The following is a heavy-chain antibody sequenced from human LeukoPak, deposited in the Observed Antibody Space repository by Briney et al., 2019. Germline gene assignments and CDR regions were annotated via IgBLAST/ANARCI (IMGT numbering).Heavy chain of an antibody. D-gene: IGHD2-2*02. J-gene: IGHJ3*02. CDR1: GFTFSSYG. V-gene: IGHV3-7*01. CDR2: IKQDESEK. CDR3: ARGWGDCTTVSCYTGGDVFDM. Sequence: GGSLRLSCVASGFTFSSYGMSWVRQAPGKGLEWVANIKQDESEKYYVASVQGRFTISRDNAKNSLFLQMNSLRAEDTAVYYCARGWGDCTTVSCYTGGDVFDMWGQGTMVTVSS.